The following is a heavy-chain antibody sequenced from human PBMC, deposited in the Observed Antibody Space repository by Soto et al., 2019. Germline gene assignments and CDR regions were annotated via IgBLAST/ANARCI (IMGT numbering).Heavy chain of an antibody. Sequence: QVQLVQSGAEVKKPGSSVKVSCKASGGTFSNHAISWVRQAPGQGLEWMGGIVPMFGTSNYAQKFQGRVTTTADKSTNTAYMELSSLTSEGTAVYYCARGDDFDYYYGVDVWGQGTTVTVSS. J-gene: IGHJ6*02. D-gene: IGHD3-16*01. CDR3: ARGDDFDYYYGVDV. CDR2: IVPMFGTS. CDR1: GGTFSNHA. V-gene: IGHV1-69*06.